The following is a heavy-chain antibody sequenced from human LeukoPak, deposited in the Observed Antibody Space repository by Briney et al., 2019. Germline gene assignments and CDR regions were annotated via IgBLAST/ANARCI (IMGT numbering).Heavy chain of an antibody. CDR1: GFTFSSYA. Sequence: GGSLRLSWAASGFTFSSYAMHWVRQAPGKGLEWVAVISYDGSNKYYADSVKGRFTISRDNSKNTLYLQMNSLRAEDTAVYYCARDQDIVVVPAATRWFDPWGQGTLVTVSS. CDR3: ARDQDIVVVPAATRWFDP. J-gene: IGHJ5*02. V-gene: IGHV3-30-3*01. CDR2: ISYDGSNK. D-gene: IGHD2-2*01.